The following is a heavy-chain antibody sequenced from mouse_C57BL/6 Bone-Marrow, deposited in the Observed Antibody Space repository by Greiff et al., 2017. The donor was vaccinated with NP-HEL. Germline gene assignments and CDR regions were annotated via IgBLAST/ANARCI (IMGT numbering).Heavy chain of an antibody. J-gene: IGHJ4*01. Sequence: VKLQQSGAELVRPGASVTLSCKASGYTFTDYEMHWVKQTPVHGLEWIGAIDPETGGTAYNQKFKGKAILTADKSSSTAYMELRSLTSEDSAVYYCTRGTTVVAPCAMDYWGQGTSVTVSS. V-gene: IGHV1-15*01. CDR2: IDPETGGT. CDR1: GYTFTDYE. CDR3: TRGTTVVAPCAMDY. D-gene: IGHD1-1*01.